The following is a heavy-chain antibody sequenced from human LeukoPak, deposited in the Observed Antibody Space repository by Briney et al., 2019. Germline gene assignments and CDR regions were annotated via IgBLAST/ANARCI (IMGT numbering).Heavy chain of an antibody. CDR3: AKGSAGARPYYFDY. CDR2: IRSSGDDT. J-gene: IGHJ4*02. V-gene: IGHV3-23*01. D-gene: IGHD4/OR15-4a*01. CDR1: GFTFRNYV. Sequence: GGSLRLSCTASGFTFRNYVMSWVRQAPGKGLEWVSSIRSSGDDTSSADSVKGRFTIFRDNSKNTLYLQMNSLRADDTAVYFCAKGSAGARPYYFDYWGQGTLVTVSS.